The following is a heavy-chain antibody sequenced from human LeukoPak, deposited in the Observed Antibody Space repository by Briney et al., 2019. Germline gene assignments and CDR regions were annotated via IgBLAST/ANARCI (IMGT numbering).Heavy chain of an antibody. CDR2: ISSSSSYI. J-gene: IGHJ4*02. CDR1: GFTFSSYS. CDR3: ARDVGGIAAAGTSDY. D-gene: IGHD6-13*01. V-gene: IGHV3-21*01. Sequence: GGSLRLSCAASGFTFSSYSMTWVRQAPGKGLEWVSSISSSSSYIYYADSVKGRFTISRDNAKNSLYLQMNSLRAEDTAVYYCARDVGGIAAAGTSDYWGQGTLVTVSS.